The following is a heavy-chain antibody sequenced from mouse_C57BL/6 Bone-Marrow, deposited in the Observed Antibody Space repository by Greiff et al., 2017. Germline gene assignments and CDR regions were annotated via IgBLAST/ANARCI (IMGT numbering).Heavy chain of an antibody. CDR1: GFTFSRYT. D-gene: IGHD1-1*01. V-gene: IGHV5-9*01. CDR2: ISGGGGNT. Sequence: DVKLVASGGGLVKPGGSLKLSCAASGFTFSRYTMSLVRQTPEKRLQWVAAISGGGGNTSYPDSVKGRFTISRDNDKNILYLQMSSLKSEDTALYYCSRHVTTVLATKYFDVWGTGTTVTVSS. J-gene: IGHJ1*03. CDR3: SRHVTTVLATKYFDV.